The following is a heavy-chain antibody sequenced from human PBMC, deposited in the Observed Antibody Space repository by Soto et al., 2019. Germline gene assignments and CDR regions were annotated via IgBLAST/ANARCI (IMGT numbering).Heavy chain of an antibody. Sequence: ASVKVSCKASGYTFTSYYMHWVRQAPGQGLEWMGIINPSGGSTSYAQKFQGRVTMTRDTSASPVYMELSSLRSEDTAVYYCARAIGKSYVQNPIFDYWGQGTLVTVSS. D-gene: IGHD5-18*01. CDR2: INPSGGST. CDR1: GYTFTSYY. CDR3: ARAIGKSYVQNPIFDY. J-gene: IGHJ4*02. V-gene: IGHV1-46*01.